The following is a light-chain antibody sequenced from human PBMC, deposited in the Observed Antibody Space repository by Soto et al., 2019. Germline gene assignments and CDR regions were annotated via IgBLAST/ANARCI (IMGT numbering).Light chain of an antibody. J-gene: IGLJ2*01. V-gene: IGLV1-47*01. Sequence: QSVLTQPPSASGTPGQRVTISCSGSSSNIGSNYVYWYQQLPGTAPKLLIYRNNQRPSGVPDRFSGSKSDTSASLAISGLRSEDEADYSCAAWDDSLSGVIFGGGTQLTVL. CDR3: AAWDDSLSGVI. CDR2: RNN. CDR1: SSNIGSNY.